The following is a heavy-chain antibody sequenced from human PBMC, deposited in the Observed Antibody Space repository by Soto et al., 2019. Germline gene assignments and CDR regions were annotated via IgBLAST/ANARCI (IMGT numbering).Heavy chain of an antibody. CDR3: ARERFPLRPKYYYGMDV. Sequence: SVKVSCKASGGTFSSYILNWVRQAPGQGLEWMGGLIPILDTANYAQKFQGRVTITADESTSTAYMELSSLKSEDTAVYYCARERFPLRPKYYYGMDVWGQGTRVTVSS. J-gene: IGHJ6*02. CDR2: LIPILDTA. V-gene: IGHV1-69*13. D-gene: IGHD6-6*01. CDR1: GGTFSSYI.